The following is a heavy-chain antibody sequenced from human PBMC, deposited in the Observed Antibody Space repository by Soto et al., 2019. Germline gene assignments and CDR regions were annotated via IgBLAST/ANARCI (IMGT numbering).Heavy chain of an antibody. D-gene: IGHD3-3*01. J-gene: IGHJ6*03. CDR3: AKEALTPEISGVVIYYYYYYMDV. V-gene: IGHV3-23*01. CDR2: ISGSGGST. Sequence: GGSLRLSCAASGFTFSSYAMSWVRQAPGKGLEWVSAISGSGGSTYYADSVKGRFTISRDNSKNTLYLQMNSLRAEDTAVYYCAKEALTPEISGVVIYYYYYYMDVWGKGTTVTVSS. CDR1: GFTFSSYA.